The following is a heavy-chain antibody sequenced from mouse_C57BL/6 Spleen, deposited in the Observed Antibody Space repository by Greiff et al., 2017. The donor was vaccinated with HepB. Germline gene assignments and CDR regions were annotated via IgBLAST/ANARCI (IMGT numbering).Heavy chain of an antibody. Sequence: VKLMESGAELVKPGASVKISCKASGYAFSSYWMNWVKQRPGKGLEWIGQIYPGDGDTNYNGKFKGKATLTADKSSSTAYMQLSSLTSEDSAVYFCASGITTVVADYWGQGTTLTVSS. CDR3: ASGITTVVADY. V-gene: IGHV1-80*01. D-gene: IGHD1-1*01. CDR1: GYAFSSYW. CDR2: IYPGDGDT. J-gene: IGHJ2*01.